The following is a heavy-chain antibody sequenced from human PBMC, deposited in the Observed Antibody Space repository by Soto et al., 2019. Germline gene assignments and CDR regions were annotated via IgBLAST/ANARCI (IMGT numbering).Heavy chain of an antibody. CDR1: GGSFSGYY. D-gene: IGHD2-2*01. J-gene: IGHJ4*02. V-gene: IGHV4-34*01. CDR2: INHSGST. CDR3: ARGRYCSSTSCYFSDY. Sequence: PSETLSLTCAVYGGSFSGYYWSWIRQPPGKGLEWIGEINHSGSTNYNPSLKSRVTISVDTSKNQFSLKLSSVTAADTAVYYCARGRYCSSTSCYFSDYWGQGTLVTVSS.